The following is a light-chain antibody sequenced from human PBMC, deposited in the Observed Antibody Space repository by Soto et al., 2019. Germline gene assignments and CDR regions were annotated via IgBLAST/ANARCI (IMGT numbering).Light chain of an antibody. CDR3: QQYSDWLQT. Sequence: EIVMTQSPATLSVSPGERATVSCRASQSVSSNLAWYQQKPGQAPRLLIYGTSTRATGIPARFSGSGSGTDFTLTISSLQPEDFAVYYCQQYSDWLQTFGQGTKV. J-gene: IGKJ1*01. CDR2: GTS. CDR1: QSVSSN. V-gene: IGKV3-15*01.